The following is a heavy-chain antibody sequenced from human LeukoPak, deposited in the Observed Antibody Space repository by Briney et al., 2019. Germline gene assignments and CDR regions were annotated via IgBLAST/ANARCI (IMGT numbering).Heavy chain of an antibody. CDR1: GFTFSNYS. Sequence: PGGSLRLSCAASGFTFSNYSINWVRQAPGKGLVWVLFISSNIITKYYADSVKGRFAISRDNAKNSVYLQMNSLRDEDTAVYYCARDRGYRYGQFDYWGQGTLATVSS. V-gene: IGHV3-48*02. CDR2: ISSNIITK. CDR3: ARDRGYRYGQFDY. D-gene: IGHD5-18*01. J-gene: IGHJ4*02.